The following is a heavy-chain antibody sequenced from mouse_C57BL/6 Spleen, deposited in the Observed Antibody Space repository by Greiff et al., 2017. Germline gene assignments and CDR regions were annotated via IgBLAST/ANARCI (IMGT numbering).Heavy chain of an antibody. CDR3: ARNCGNYYAMDY. CDR1: GYTFTSYW. V-gene: IGHV1-55*01. Sequence: QVQLQQPGAELVKPGASVKMSCKASGYTFTSYWITWVKQSPGQGLEWIGDIYPGSGSTNYNETFKGKATLTVDTSSSTAYMQLSSLTSEDSAVYYCARNCGNYYAMDYWGQGTSVTVSS. CDR2: IYPGSGST. J-gene: IGHJ4*01. D-gene: IGHD2-1*01.